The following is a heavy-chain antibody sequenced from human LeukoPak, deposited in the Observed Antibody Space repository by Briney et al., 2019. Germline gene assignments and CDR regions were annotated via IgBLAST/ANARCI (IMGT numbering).Heavy chain of an antibody. CDR3: ARSSGSYSDAFDI. J-gene: IGHJ3*02. CDR2: IYPGDSDT. D-gene: IGHD1-26*01. V-gene: IGHV5-51*01. CDR1: GSRFTSYW. Sequence: GASLKISFKGSGSRFTSYWIGWVRPMPGKGLEWMGIIYPGDSDTRYSPSFQGQVTISADKSISTAYLQWSSLKASDTAMYYCARSSGSYSDAFDIWGQGTMVTVSS.